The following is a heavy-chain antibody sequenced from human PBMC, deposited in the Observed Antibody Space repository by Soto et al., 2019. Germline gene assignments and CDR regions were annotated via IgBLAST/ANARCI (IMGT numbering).Heavy chain of an antibody. CDR2: IYYSGST. J-gene: IGHJ2*01. Sequence: SETLSLTCTVSGGSISSGGYYWSWIRQHPGKGLEWIGYIYYSGSTYYNPSLKSRVTISVDTSKNQFSLKLSSVTAADTAVYYCARARPAVAGKNGLGWYFDLWGSGTLVTVSS. V-gene: IGHV4-31*03. CDR3: ARARPAVAGKNGLGWYFDL. CDR1: GGSISSGGYY. D-gene: IGHD6-19*01.